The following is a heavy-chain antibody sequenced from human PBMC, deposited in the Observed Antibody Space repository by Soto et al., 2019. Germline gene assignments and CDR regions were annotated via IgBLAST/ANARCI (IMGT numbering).Heavy chain of an antibody. Sequence: GGSLRLSCAASGFTFSSYEMNWVRQAPGKGLEWVSYISSSGSTIYYADSVKGRFTISRDNAKNSLYLQMNSLRAEDTAVYYCARDRWGSGSFDYYGMDVWGQGTTVTVSS. CDR3: ARDRWGSGSFDYYGMDV. D-gene: IGHD3-22*01. V-gene: IGHV3-48*03. CDR2: ISSSGSTI. J-gene: IGHJ6*02. CDR1: GFTFSSYE.